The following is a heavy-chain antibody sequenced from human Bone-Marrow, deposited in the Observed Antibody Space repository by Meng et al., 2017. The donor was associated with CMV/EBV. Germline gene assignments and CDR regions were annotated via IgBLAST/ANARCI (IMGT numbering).Heavy chain of an antibody. Sequence: ETLSLTCAASGFTFTSYAMSWVRQAPGKGLEWVSLISWDGGSTYYADSVKGRFTISRDNSKNSLYLQMNSLRTEDTALYYCAKDILRGTTSGAFDYWGQGTLVTVSS. CDR2: ISWDGGST. J-gene: IGHJ4*02. D-gene: IGHD1-7*01. CDR1: GFTFTSYA. CDR3: AKDILRGTTSGAFDY. V-gene: IGHV3-43*01.